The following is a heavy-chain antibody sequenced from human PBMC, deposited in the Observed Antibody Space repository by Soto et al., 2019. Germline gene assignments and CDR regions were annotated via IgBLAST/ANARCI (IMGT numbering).Heavy chain of an antibody. J-gene: IGHJ6*02. CDR2: INAGNGNT. V-gene: IGHV1-3*01. Sequence: GASVKVSCKASGYTFTIYAMHWVRQAPGQRLEWMGWINAGNGNTKYSQKFQGRVTMTEDTSTSTAYMELSSLRSEDTAVYYCFGAHPGSGMDVWGQGTTVTVSS. CDR1: GYTFTIYA. CDR3: FGAHPGSGMDV. D-gene: IGHD2-15*01.